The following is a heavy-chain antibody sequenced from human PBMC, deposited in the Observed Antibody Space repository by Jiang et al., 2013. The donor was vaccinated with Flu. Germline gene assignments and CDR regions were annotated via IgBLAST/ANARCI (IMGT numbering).Heavy chain of an antibody. CDR2: IYYSGST. CDR3: ARQGRTRTIVVVTRSLYGMDV. Sequence: GSGLVKPSETLSLTCTVSGGSISSSSYYWGRIRQPPGKGLEWIGSIYYSGSTYYNPSLKSRVTISVDTSKNQFSLKLSSVTAADTAVYYCARQGRTRTIVVVTRSLYGMDVWGQGTTVTVSS. CDR1: GGSISSSSYY. J-gene: IGHJ6*02. V-gene: IGHV4-39*01. D-gene: IGHD3-22*01.